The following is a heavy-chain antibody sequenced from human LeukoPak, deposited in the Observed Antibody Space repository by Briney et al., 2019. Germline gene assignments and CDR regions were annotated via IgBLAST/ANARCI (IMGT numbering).Heavy chain of an antibody. D-gene: IGHD2-2*02. Sequence: GGSLRLSCAASGFTFSSHSMNWVRQAPGKGLEWVSYISSSSTIYYADSVKSRFTISRDNSENTLYLQMNSLGSEDTAVYYCVRACIGGSGCYILDFWGPGTLVTVSS. CDR1: GFTFSSHS. J-gene: IGHJ4*02. V-gene: IGHV3-48*01. CDR3: VRACIGGSGCYILDF. CDR2: ISSSSTI.